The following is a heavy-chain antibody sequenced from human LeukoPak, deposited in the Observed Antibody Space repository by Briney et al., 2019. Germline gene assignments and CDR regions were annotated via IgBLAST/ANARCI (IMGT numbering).Heavy chain of an antibody. CDR1: GDIFNSYS. CDR3: ARVGRSRGSLPNSYYYMDV. J-gene: IGHJ6*03. D-gene: IGHD1-26*01. CDR2: IIPIFGST. Sequence: SVKVSCNASGDIFNSYSVSWVRQSPGQGLEWMGGIIPIFGSTNYAQKFQGRVTITTDQSTRTAYMELNSLSSDDTAVYYCARVGRSRGSLPNSYYYMDVWGKGTTVTVSS. V-gene: IGHV1-69*05.